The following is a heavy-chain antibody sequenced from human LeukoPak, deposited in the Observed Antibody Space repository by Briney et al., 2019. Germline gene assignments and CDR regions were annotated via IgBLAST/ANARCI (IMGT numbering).Heavy chain of an antibody. CDR1: GYTFTGYY. CDR2: INPNSGGT. J-gene: IGHJ4*02. Sequence: GASVKVSCKASGYTFTGYYLHWVRQAPGQGLEWMGRINPNSGGTNYAQKFQGRVTMTRDTSISTAYMELSRLRSDDTATYYCARDGSPFYDSSGYYYEVYWGQGTLVTVSS. D-gene: IGHD3-22*01. V-gene: IGHV1-2*06. CDR3: ARDGSPFYDSSGYYYEVY.